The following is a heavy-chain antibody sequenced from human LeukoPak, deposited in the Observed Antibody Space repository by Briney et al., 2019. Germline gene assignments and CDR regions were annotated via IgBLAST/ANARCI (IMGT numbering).Heavy chain of an antibody. Sequence: QTGGSLRLSCAASGFTFSSYAMSWVRQAPGKGLEWVSAISGSGGSTYYADSVKGRFTISRDNSKNTLYLQMNSLRAEDTAVYYCAREGAPYGSGSHQAYWGQGTLVTVSS. CDR2: ISGSGGST. V-gene: IGHV3-23*01. J-gene: IGHJ4*02. CDR3: AREGAPYGSGSHQAY. CDR1: GFTFSSYA. D-gene: IGHD3-10*01.